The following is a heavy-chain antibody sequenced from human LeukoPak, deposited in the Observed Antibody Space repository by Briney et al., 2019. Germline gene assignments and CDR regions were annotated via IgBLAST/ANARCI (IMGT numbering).Heavy chain of an antibody. CDR2: IIPILGIA. J-gene: IGHJ4*02. D-gene: IGHD5-18*01. V-gene: IGHV1-69*04. CDR1: GGTFSSYA. Sequence: GASVKVSCKASGGTFSSYAISWVRQAPGQGLEWMGRIIPILGIANYAQKFQGRVTITADKSTSTAYMELSSLRSEDAAVYYCAIERGYSPSLYDYWGQGTLVTVSS. CDR3: AIERGYSPSLYDY.